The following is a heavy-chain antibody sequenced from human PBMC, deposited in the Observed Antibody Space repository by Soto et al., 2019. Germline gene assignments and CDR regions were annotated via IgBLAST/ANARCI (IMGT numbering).Heavy chain of an antibody. J-gene: IGHJ6*02. Sequence: PSETLSLTCTVAGASISSYYWSWIRQPPGKGLEWIGYIYYSGSTNYNPSLKSRVTISVDTSKNQFSLKLSSVTAADTAVYYCERQSGLVAGTNYYYYGMDVWGQGTTVTVSS. V-gene: IGHV4-59*08. D-gene: IGHD6-19*01. CDR3: ERQSGLVAGTNYYYYGMDV. CDR1: GASISSYY. CDR2: IYYSGST.